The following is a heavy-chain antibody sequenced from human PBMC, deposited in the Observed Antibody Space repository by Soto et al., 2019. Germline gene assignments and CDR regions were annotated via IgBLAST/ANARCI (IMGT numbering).Heavy chain of an antibody. D-gene: IGHD2-2*01. CDR3: AIDPPRSTSGYFFDY. Sequence: EVQLLESGGKLVQPGGSLTLSCAASGFTFSTYAMAWVRQAPGKGLEWVSGVSASGLNTDYADPVKGRFYISRDNCTNTVSLHMNSLRAEDTALYYCAIDPPRSTSGYFFDYRGQGPPVTVSS. J-gene: IGHJ4*02. CDR1: GFTFSTYA. V-gene: IGHV3-23*01. CDR2: VSASGLNT.